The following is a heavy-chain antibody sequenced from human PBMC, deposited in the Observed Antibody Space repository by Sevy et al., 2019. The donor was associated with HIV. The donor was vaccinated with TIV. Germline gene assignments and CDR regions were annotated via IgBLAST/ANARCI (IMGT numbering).Heavy chain of an antibody. CDR3: VREGLGGYSYSLDY. V-gene: IGHV3-7*01. D-gene: IGHD5-18*01. Sequence: GGSLRLSCAASGFSFSIYWMSWVRQAPGKGLEWVATMKQDGSEEGYVDSVKGPFTISRDNAKNSLFLQMTSLSAEDMAVYYCVREGLGGYSYSLDYWGHGTLVTVSS. CDR1: GFSFSIYW. CDR2: MKQDGSEE. J-gene: IGHJ4*01.